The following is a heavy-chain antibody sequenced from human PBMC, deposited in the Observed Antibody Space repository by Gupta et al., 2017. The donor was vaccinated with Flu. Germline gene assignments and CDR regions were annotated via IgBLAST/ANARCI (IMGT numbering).Heavy chain of an antibody. CDR2: ISWNSGSI. Sequence: VRQAPGKGLEWVSGISWNSGSIGYADSVKGRFTISRDNAKNSLYLQMNSLRAEDTALYYCAKMGRIAAAGRDYYYYYGMDVWGQGTTVTVSS. CDR3: AKMGRIAAAGRDYYYYYGMDV. D-gene: IGHD6-13*01. V-gene: IGHV3-9*01. J-gene: IGHJ6*02.